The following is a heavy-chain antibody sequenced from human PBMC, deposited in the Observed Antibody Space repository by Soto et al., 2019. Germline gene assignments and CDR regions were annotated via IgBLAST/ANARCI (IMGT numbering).Heavy chain of an antibody. CDR3: AKYGGTGTFDY. J-gene: IGHJ4*02. D-gene: IGHD2-15*01. CDR2: ISWNGGTM. V-gene: IGHV3-9*01. CDR1: GFTFDDYA. Sequence: EVQLVESGGGLVQPGRSLRLSCVASGFTFDDYAMHWVRQGPGKGLEWVSGISWNGGTMGYADSVKGRFTISRDNAKNAFYLQMNSLRAEDTALYYCAKYGGTGTFDYWGQGTLVSVSS.